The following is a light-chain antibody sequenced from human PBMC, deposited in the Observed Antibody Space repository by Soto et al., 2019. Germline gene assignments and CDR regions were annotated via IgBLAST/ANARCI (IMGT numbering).Light chain of an antibody. J-gene: IGLJ1*01. CDR2: SHN. CDR3: ATWDDRLDGYV. Sequence: QSELTQSPSASGTPGQRVIISCSGSSSNIGSNTVNWYQQLPGTAPKLLIYSHNQRPSGVPDRFSGSQSGTSASLAISGLQSEDEADYYCATWDDRLDGYVFGTGTKLTVL. V-gene: IGLV1-44*01. CDR1: SSNIGSNT.